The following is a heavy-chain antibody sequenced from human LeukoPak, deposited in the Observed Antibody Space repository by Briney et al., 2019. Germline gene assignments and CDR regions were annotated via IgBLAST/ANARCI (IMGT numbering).Heavy chain of an antibody. CDR3: ARDIHDYGDTGRWFDP. Sequence: SQTLSLTCTVSGGSISSGGYYWGWIRQPPGKGLEWIGSIYYSGSTYYNPSLKSRVTISVDTSKNQFSLKLSSVTAADTAVYYCARDIHDYGDTGRWFDPWGQGTLVTVSS. J-gene: IGHJ5*02. CDR1: GGSISSGGYY. V-gene: IGHV4-39*07. D-gene: IGHD4-17*01. CDR2: IYYSGST.